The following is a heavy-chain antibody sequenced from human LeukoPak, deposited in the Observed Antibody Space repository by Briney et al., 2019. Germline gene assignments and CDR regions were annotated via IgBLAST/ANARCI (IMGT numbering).Heavy chain of an antibody. CDR3: ARVRCSTSCYDGNWFDP. D-gene: IGHD2-2*01. Sequence: PSQTLSLTCTVSGGSISSGDYYWSWIRQPPGKGLEWIGYIYYSGSTYYNPSLKSRVTISVDTSKNQFSLKLSSVTAADTAVYYCARVRCSTSCYDGNWFDPWGQGTLVTVSS. V-gene: IGHV4-30-4*01. J-gene: IGHJ5*02. CDR1: GGSISSGDYY. CDR2: IYYSGST.